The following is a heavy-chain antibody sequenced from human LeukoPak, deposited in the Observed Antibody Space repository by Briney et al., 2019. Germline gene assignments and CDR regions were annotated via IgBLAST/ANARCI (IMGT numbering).Heavy chain of an antibody. Sequence: GGSLRLSCAASGFTFSSYGLSWVRQAPGKGLEWVSGITVSGSHTYYADSVKGRFTISRDDSKDTLYLQMNNLRAEDTALYYCAKDICTPTNCLFYFDSWGQGTLVTVSS. J-gene: IGHJ4*02. V-gene: IGHV3-23*01. CDR1: GFTFSSYG. D-gene: IGHD2-2*01. CDR3: AKDICTPTNCLFYFDS. CDR2: ITVSGSHT.